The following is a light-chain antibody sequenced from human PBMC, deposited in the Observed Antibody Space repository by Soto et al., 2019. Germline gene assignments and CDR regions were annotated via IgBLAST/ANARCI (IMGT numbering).Light chain of an antibody. V-gene: IGLV2-14*01. CDR3: SSYTSISTV. CDR2: EVS. Sequence: QSALTQPASVSGSPGQSITISCTGTSSDVGGYNYVSWYQQHPGKAPKLMIYEVSNRPSGVSNRFSGSKSGNTASLTISGLQAEDEDDYYCSSYTSISTVFGGGTKLTVL. CDR1: SSDVGGYNY. J-gene: IGLJ2*01.